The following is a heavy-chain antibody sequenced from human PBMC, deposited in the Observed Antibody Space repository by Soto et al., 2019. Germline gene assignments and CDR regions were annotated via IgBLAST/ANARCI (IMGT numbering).Heavy chain of an antibody. CDR2: ISHSGAS. D-gene: IGHD1-20*01. Sequence: QVQLQESGPGLVKPSGTLSLTCAGSGGSISSSHWWTWVRQCRGKGLEYIGEISHSGASNSDPSLNIRVTLTVGRSKTHFSVTLTSVTAADTAVYYGARVVLSITHGPFDAWGQGTPVIVSS. V-gene: IGHV4-4*02. CDR1: GGSISSSHW. J-gene: IGHJ3*01. CDR3: ARVVLSITHGPFDA.